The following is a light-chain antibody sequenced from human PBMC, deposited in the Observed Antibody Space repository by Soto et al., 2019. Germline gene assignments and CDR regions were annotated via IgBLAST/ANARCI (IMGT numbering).Light chain of an antibody. CDR2: DAS. Sequence: EIVLTQSPATLSLSPGERATLSFSASQSVSSYLAWYQQKPGQAPRLLIYDASNRATGIPARFSGSGSGTDFTLTISSLEPEDFAVYYCQQRSNWPGTFGPGTKVDIK. V-gene: IGKV3-11*01. J-gene: IGKJ3*01. CDR1: QSVSSY. CDR3: QQRSNWPGT.